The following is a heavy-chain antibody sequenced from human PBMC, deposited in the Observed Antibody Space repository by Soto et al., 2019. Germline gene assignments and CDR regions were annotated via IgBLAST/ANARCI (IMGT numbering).Heavy chain of an antibody. CDR1: GGTFSSYA. CDR2: IIPIFGTA. V-gene: IGHV1-69*01. D-gene: IGHD5-12*01. Sequence: QVQLVQSGAEVKKPGSSVKVSCKASGGTFSSYAISWVRQAPGQGLEWMGGIIPIFGTANYAQKFQGRVTITADESTSTAYMELRSLRSEDTAVYYCARVGGYSGYDYDGEFDYWGQGTLVTVSS. CDR3: ARVGGYSGYDYDGEFDY. J-gene: IGHJ4*02.